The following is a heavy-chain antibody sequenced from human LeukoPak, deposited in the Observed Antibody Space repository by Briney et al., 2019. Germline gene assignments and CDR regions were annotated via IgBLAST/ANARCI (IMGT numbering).Heavy chain of an antibody. CDR3: ALASTQERLRYFDWLLFYFDY. CDR1: GFTFSSYA. Sequence: GGSLRLSCAASGFTFSSYAMSWVRQAPGKGLEWVSAISGSGGSTYYADSVKGRFTISRDNSKNTLYLQMNSLRAEDTAVYYCALASTQERLRYFDWLLFYFDYWGQGTLVTVSS. D-gene: IGHD3-9*01. J-gene: IGHJ4*02. V-gene: IGHV3-23*01. CDR2: ISGSGGST.